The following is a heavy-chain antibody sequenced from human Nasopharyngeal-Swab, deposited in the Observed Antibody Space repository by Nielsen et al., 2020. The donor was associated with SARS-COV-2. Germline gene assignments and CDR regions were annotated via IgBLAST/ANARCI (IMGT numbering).Heavy chain of an antibody. CDR3: ARDSGWSGYYLGYFDY. CDR2: IYYSGST. Sequence: GSLRLSCTVSGGSISSYYWSWIRQPPGKGLEWIGYIYYSGSTNYNPSLKSRVTISVDTSKNQFSPKLSSVTAADTAVYYCARDSGWSGYYLGYFDYWGQGTLVTVSS. D-gene: IGHD3-3*01. V-gene: IGHV4-59*01. CDR1: GGSISSYY. J-gene: IGHJ4*02.